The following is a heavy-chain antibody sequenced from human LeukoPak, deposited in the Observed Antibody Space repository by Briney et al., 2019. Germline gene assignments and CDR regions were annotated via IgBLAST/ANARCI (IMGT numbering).Heavy chain of an antibody. V-gene: IGHV3-48*01. CDR2: ISSSSSTI. CDR1: GFTFSSYS. J-gene: IGHJ4*02. Sequence: PGGSLRLSCAASGFTFSSYSMNWVRQAPGKGLEWVSYISSSSSTIYYADSVKGRFTISRDNAKNSLYLQMNSLRAEDTAVYYCARRGWAAAGPVDYWGQGTLVTVSS. D-gene: IGHD6-13*01. CDR3: ARRGWAAAGPVDY.